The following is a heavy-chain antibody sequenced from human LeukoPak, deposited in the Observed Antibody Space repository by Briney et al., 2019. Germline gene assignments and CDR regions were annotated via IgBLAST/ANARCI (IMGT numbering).Heavy chain of an antibody. Sequence: GSLRLSCAASGFTFSSYAMHWVRQAPGKGLEWVAVISYDGSNKYYADSVKGRCTISRDTSKNTLYLQMNSLRAEDTAVYYCARERGYYGSGRYGADFDYWGQGTLVTVSS. CDR3: ARERGYYGSGRYGADFDY. D-gene: IGHD3-10*01. CDR1: GFTFSSYA. CDR2: ISYDGSNK. J-gene: IGHJ4*02. V-gene: IGHV3-30*04.